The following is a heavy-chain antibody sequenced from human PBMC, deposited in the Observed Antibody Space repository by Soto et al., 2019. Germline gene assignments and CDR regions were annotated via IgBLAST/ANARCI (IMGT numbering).Heavy chain of an antibody. V-gene: IGHV3-23*01. Sequence: PAGSLRLSCAASGFTFSSYAMSWLRQAPGKGLEWVSAISGSGGSTYYADSVKGRFTISRDNSKNTLYLQMNSLRAEDTAVYYCAKDFNGASFGEEAAGYFAYWGKGTLVTVSS. CDR1: GFTFSSYA. CDR3: AKDFNGASFGEEAAGYFAY. D-gene: IGHD6-13*01. J-gene: IGHJ4*02. CDR2: ISGSGGST.